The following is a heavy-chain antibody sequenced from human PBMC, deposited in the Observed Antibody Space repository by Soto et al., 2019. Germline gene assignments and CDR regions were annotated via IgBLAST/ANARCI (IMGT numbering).Heavy chain of an antibody. J-gene: IGHJ3*02. CDR3: TTILGPSYCSGGDCYYAFDI. CDR2: IKSRNNGGTT. Sequence: GALRLSCAASGFIFTNARVNWVRQAPGKGLEWVGRIKSRNNGGTTDYAAPVKDRFTISRDDSKNTLYLQVNSLKTEDTAVYYCTTILGPSYCSGGDCYYAFDIWGQGTMVTVSS. V-gene: IGHV3-15*07. D-gene: IGHD2-15*01. CDR1: GFIFTNAR.